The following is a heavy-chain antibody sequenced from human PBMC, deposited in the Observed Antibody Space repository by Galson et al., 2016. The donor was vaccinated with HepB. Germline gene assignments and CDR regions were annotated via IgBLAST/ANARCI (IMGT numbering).Heavy chain of an antibody. D-gene: IGHD3-9*01. CDR2: XXXGGXX. CDR3: AGVEFETEGFWFDP. V-gene: IGHV4-59*11. Sequence: LSLTCTVSGASITNXXXSWXXXPPXXXLXXXGYXXXGGXXXYXXXLKSLVTMSVXXSKRQVSLXLSSATAADTAVYYXAGVEFETEGFWFDPWGQGTLVTXSS. CDR1: GASITNXX. J-gene: IGHJ5*02.